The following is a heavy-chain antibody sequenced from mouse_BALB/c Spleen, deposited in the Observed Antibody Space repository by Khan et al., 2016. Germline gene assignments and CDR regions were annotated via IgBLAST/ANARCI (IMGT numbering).Heavy chain of an antibody. V-gene: IGHV9-3-1*01. J-gene: IGHJ1*01. D-gene: IGHD1-1*01. Sequence: QIQLVQSGPELKKPGKTVKISCKASGYTFTNYGMNWVKQAPGKGLKWMGWINTYSGESTYADDFKGRFAFSLETSANTAYLQIKNLKNEDTATYCCARYRYYYGSSRYFDVWGAGTTVTVSS. CDR1: GYTFTNYG. CDR2: INTYSGES. CDR3: ARYRYYYGSSRYFDV.